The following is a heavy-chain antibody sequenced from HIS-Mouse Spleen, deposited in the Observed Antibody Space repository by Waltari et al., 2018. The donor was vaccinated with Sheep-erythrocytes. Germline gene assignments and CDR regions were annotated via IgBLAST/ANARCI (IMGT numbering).Heavy chain of an antibody. CDR2: IYYSGST. V-gene: IGHV4-39*01. J-gene: IGHJ4*02. D-gene: IGHD3-22*01. CDR1: GGSISSSSYY. CDR3: ARLYYYDSSGYYFDY. Sequence: QLQLQESGPGLVKPSETLSLTCTVSGGSISSSSYYWGWSRQPPGKGLEWIGSIYYSGSTYYNPSLKSRVTMSVDTSKNQFSLKLSSVTAADTAVYYCARLYYYDSSGYYFDYWGQGTLVTVSS.